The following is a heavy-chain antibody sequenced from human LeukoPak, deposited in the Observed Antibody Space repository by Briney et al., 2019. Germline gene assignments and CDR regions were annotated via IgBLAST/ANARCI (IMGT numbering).Heavy chain of an antibody. CDR3: ARDSRVSGDY. CDR1: GYTFTGYY. CDR2: IDPKSGGT. D-gene: IGHD2/OR15-2a*01. V-gene: IGHV1-2*06. J-gene: IGHJ4*02. Sequence: ASVKVSCKTPGYTFTGYYMHWVRQAPGQGLEWMGRIDPKSGGTKYAQRFQGRVTTTSDTSINTAYMELSRLTSDDTAVYYCARDSRVSGDYWGQGTLVTVSS.